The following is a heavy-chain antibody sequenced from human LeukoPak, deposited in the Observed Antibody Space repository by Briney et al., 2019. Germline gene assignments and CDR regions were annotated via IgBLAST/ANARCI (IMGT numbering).Heavy chain of an antibody. CDR3: ANDPLKSMIVVVIAPDY. CDR1: GFTSSSYA. Sequence: GGSLRLSCAASGFTSSSYAMGWVRQAPGKGLEWVSAISGSGSSTYYADSVKGRFTISRDNSKNTLYLQMNSLRAEDTAVYYCANDPLKSMIVVVIAPDYWGQGTLVTVSS. CDR2: ISGSGSST. V-gene: IGHV3-23*01. D-gene: IGHD3-22*01. J-gene: IGHJ4*02.